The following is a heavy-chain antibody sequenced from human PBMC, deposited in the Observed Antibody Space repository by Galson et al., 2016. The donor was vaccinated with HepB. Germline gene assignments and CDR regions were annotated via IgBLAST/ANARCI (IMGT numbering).Heavy chain of an antibody. D-gene: IGHD6-19*01. CDR3: AKIPDIAVAGNWYFDL. CDR1: GGTFTNYG. V-gene: IGHV1-69*06. Sequence: SVKVSCKASGGTFTNYGFSWVRQAPGQGLEWMGGIIPLFGTANYAQKFQDRVTISADKSTSTVYMDLSSLKSDDTAVYYCAKIPDIAVAGNWYFDLWGRGTLVSVSS. J-gene: IGHJ2*01. CDR2: IIPLFGTA.